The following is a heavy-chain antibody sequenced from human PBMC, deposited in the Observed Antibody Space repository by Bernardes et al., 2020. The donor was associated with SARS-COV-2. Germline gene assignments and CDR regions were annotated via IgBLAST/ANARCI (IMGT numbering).Heavy chain of an antibody. CDR1: GYTFSNSG. CDR2: INIHNGNI. CDR3: AATHSGSYLNWCDP. Sequence: ASVKVSCKTSGYTFSNSGINWVRQAPGQGLEWMGWINIHNGNINYAQKFLDRVTMTTDTSTSTAYMELRSLRSDDTAVYYCAATHSGSYLNWCDPWGQGTLVTVSP. J-gene: IGHJ5*02. V-gene: IGHV1-18*01. D-gene: IGHD1-26*01.